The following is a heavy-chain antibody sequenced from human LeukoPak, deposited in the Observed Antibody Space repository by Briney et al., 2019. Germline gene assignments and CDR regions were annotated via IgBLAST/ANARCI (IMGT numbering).Heavy chain of an antibody. CDR2: FDPENGET. J-gene: IGHJ4*02. D-gene: IGHD3-22*01. V-gene: IGHV1-24*01. CDR3: TRSAVVLPYYFDY. Sequence: GASVKVSCKVSGYTLTELSMHWVRQAPGKGLEWMGSFDPENGETLYAQEFQGRVTLTEDTFADTAYMELISLRSEDTAVYYCTRSAVVLPYYFDYWGQGTLVTVSS. CDR1: GYTLTELS.